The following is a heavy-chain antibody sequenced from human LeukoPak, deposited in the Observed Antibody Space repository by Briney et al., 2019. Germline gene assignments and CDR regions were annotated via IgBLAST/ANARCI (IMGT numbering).Heavy chain of an antibody. CDR1: GGSIRSYY. Sequence: SETLSLTCTVSGGSIRSYYWSWIRQPPGKGLEWIGYIYYSGSTNYNPSLKSRVTISVDTSKNQFSLKLSSVTAADTAVYYCARGLGATSDFQHWGQGTLVTVSS. CDR3: ARGLGATSDFQH. CDR2: IYYSGST. J-gene: IGHJ1*01. V-gene: IGHV4-59*01. D-gene: IGHD1-26*01.